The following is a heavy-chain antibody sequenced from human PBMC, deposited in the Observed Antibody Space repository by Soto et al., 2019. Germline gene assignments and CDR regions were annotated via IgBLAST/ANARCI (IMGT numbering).Heavy chain of an antibody. V-gene: IGHV3-23*01. CDR1: GFTFSSYA. CDR2: ISGSGGST. Sequence: GGSLRLSCAASGFTFSSYAMSWVRQAPGKGLEWVSAISGSGGSTYYADSVKGRFTISRDNSKNTLYLQMNSLRAEDTAVYYCAKARINTIVVVTNYFDYWGQGTLVTVSS. J-gene: IGHJ4*02. CDR3: AKARINTIVVVTNYFDY. D-gene: IGHD3-22*01.